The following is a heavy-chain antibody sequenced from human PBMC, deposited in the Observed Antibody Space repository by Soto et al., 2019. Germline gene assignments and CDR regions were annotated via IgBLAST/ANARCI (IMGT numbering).Heavy chain of an antibody. Sequence: EVQLVESGGGLVQPGGSLRLSCAASGLTFSSYWMHWVRQAPGKGLVWVSRISTDGSVTTYADSVKGRFTISRDNAKNTLYLQMNSLRTETTAVYYGARAPYSSGWWGFDYWGQGILVTVSS. CDR1: GLTFSSYW. D-gene: IGHD6-19*01. J-gene: IGHJ4*02. V-gene: IGHV3-74*01. CDR2: ISTDGSVT. CDR3: ARAPYSSGWWGFDY.